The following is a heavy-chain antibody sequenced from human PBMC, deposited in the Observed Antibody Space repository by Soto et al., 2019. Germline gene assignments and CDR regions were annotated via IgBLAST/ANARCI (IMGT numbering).Heavy chain of an antibody. CDR1: GFTFSSYG. D-gene: IGHD3-22*01. CDR2: IWYDGSNK. Sequence: ESGGGVVQPGRSLRLSCAASGFTFSSYGMHWVRQAPGKGLEWVAVIWYDGSNKYYADSVKGRFTISRDNSKNTLYLQMNSLRADDTAVYYCARDPTYYDDSSGYSYYFDYWGQGTLVTVSS. J-gene: IGHJ4*02. CDR3: ARDPTYYDDSSGYSYYFDY. V-gene: IGHV3-33*01.